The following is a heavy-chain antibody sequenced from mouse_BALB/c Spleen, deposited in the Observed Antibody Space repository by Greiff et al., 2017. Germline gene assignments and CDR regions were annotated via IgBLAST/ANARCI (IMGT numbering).Heavy chain of an antibody. D-gene: IGHD2-1*01. J-gene: IGHJ4*01. CDR3: ARGDGNYPDYYAMDY. V-gene: IGHV2-4-1*01. CDR1: GFSLTSYG. CDR2: IWSGGST. Sequence: QVQLQQSGPGLVQPSQSLSITCTVSGFSLTSYGVHWVRQSPGKGLEWLGVIWSGGSTDYNAAFISRLSISKDNSTSQVFFKMNSLQADDTAIYYCARGDGNYPDYYAMDYWGQGTSVTVSS.